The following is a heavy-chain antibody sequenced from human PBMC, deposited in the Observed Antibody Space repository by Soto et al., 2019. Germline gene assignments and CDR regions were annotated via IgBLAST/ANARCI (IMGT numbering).Heavy chain of an antibody. CDR1: GGSISNYY. V-gene: IGHV4-59*01. Sequence: SETLSLTCTVSGGSISNYYWTWIRQPPGKGLEWIGYIYYSGSTYYNPSLKSRVTMSVDTSENQFSLKLSSVTAADTAVYYCTRVGGGGLLDSWVQGTLVTVSS. CDR3: TRVGGGGLLDS. D-gene: IGHD2-21*01. CDR2: IYYSGST. J-gene: IGHJ4*02.